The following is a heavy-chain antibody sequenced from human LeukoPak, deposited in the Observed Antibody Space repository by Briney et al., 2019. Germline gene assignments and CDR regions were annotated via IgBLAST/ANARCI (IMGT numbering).Heavy chain of an antibody. D-gene: IGHD4-11*01. V-gene: IGHV3-21*01. CDR1: GFTFSSYS. CDR3: ASAFMTTVTSDFDY. J-gene: IGHJ4*02. CDR2: ISSSSSYI. Sequence: GGSLRLSCAASGFTFSSYSMNWVRQAPGKGLEWVSSISSSSSYIYYADSVKGRFTISRGNAKNSLYLQMNSLRAEDTAVYYCASAFMTTVTSDFDYWGQGTLVTVSS.